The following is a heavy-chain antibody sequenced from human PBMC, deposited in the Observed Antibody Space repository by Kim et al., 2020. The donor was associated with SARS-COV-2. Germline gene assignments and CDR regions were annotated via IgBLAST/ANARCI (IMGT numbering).Heavy chain of an antibody. CDR1: GFTFSSYW. CDR2: IKQDGSEK. Sequence: GGSLRLSCAASGFTFSSYWMSWVRQAPGKGLEWVANIKQDGSEKYYVDSVKGRFTISRDNAKNSLYLQMNSLRVEDTAVYYCARGSPRIAAAGMGHWYFDLWGRGTLVTVSS. D-gene: IGHD6-13*01. V-gene: IGHV3-7*03. J-gene: IGHJ2*01. CDR3: ARGSPRIAAAGMGHWYFDL.